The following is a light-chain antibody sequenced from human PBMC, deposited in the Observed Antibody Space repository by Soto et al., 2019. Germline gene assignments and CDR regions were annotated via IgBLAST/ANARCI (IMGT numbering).Light chain of an antibody. Sequence: DIHMTQSPSSLSASVGDRVTITCQASQDISNYLNWYQQKPGKAPKLLIYDASNLETGVPSRFSGSGSGTDFTFTISSLQPEDIATYYCQQYDNLPPRVTFGPGTKVDIK. J-gene: IGKJ3*01. CDR1: QDISNY. CDR3: QQYDNLPPRVT. CDR2: DAS. V-gene: IGKV1-33*01.